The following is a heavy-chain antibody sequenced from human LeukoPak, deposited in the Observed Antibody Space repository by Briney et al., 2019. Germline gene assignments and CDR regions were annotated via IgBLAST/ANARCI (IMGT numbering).Heavy chain of an antibody. Sequence: ASVKVSCKASGGTFSSYANSWVRRAPRHGLEWMGGIIPIFGTANYAQKFQGRVTITADESTSTAYMELSSLRSEDTAVYYCARDGPQTTFDYWGQGTLVTVSS. V-gene: IGHV1-69*13. D-gene: IGHD1-1*01. CDR3: ARDGPQTTFDY. CDR1: GGTFSSYA. J-gene: IGHJ4*02. CDR2: IIPIFGTA.